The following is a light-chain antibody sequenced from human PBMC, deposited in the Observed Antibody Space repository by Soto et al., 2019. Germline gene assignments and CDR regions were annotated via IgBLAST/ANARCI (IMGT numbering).Light chain of an antibody. V-gene: IGLV2-11*01. J-gene: IGLJ1*01. CDR3: CSYAGSYSYV. Sequence: QSVLTQPRSVSGSPGQSVTISCTGTSSDVGNYNYVSWYQQHPDKAPKLIIYDVSKWPSGVPDRFSGSKSGNTASLTISWLQAEDEADYYCCSYAGSYSYVFGTGTKVTVL. CDR2: DVS. CDR1: SSDVGNYNY.